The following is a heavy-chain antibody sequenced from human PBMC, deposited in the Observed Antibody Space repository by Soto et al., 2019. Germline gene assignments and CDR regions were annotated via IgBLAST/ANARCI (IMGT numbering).Heavy chain of an antibody. CDR2: LYYGGST. J-gene: IGHJ4*01. V-gene: IGHV4-31*03. Sequence: SETLSLTCTVSGGSISSGGYYWSWIRQHPGKGLEWIGYLYYGGSTYYNPSLTSRATISGDTSKNQFSLKLSSVTAADTAVYYCARGGYYYENSGQNAYDYWGQGILVTVSS. D-gene: IGHD3-22*01. CDR1: GGSISSGGYY. CDR3: ARGGYYYENSGQNAYDY.